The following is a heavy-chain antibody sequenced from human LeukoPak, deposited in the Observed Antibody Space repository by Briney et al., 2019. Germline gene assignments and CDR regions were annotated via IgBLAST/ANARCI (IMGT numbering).Heavy chain of an antibody. CDR3: SKWGDYDVLTGYYDSDF. J-gene: IGHJ4*02. CDR1: GFTFSNYA. CDR2: IVGSGGST. V-gene: IGHV3-23*01. D-gene: IGHD3-9*01. Sequence: GASLRLSCAASGFTFSNYAMSWVRQAPGKGLEWVSAIVGSGGSTYYADSVKGRFSISRDNSKNTLFLQMNSLRVEDTALYYCSKWGDYDVLTGYYDSDFWGRGTLVTVSS.